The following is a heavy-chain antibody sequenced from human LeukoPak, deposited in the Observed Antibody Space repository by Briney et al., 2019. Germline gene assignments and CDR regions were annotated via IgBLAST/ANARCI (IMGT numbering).Heavy chain of an antibody. CDR2: ISLDGNNE. D-gene: IGHD1-1*01. Sequence: GGSLRLSCAASGFTFRNYYMHWVRQAPGKGLEWVAVISLDGNNEYYAGSVKGRFSLSRNNSMNTLYLQLNSLRTEDTAMYYCARDLSGHWTYDYWGQGTLVTVSS. CDR3: ARDLSGHWTYDY. CDR1: GFTFRNYY. V-gene: IGHV3-30-3*01. J-gene: IGHJ4*02.